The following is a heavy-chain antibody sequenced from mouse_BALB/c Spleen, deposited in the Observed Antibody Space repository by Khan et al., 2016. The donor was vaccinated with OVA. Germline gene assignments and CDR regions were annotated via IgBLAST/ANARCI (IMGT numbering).Heavy chain of an antibody. CDR2: ISSGGDYT. CDR3: ASHLTGSFAY. CDR1: GFSFSSYS. Sequence: EVELVESGGDLVKPGGSLKLSCAASGFSFSSYSMSWVRQTPDKRLELVATISSGGDYTYSPDIVKGRFTISRDNAKNTLYLQMSSLKSEDTAMYYGASHLTGSFAYWGQGTLVTVSA. J-gene: IGHJ3*01. D-gene: IGHD4-1*01. V-gene: IGHV5-6*01.